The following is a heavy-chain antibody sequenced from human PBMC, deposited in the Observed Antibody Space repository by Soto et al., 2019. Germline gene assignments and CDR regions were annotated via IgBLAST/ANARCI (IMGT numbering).Heavy chain of an antibody. D-gene: IGHD3-16*01. CDR3: TRDANYRDDGAYYDVFDI. CDR2: IREDGSQE. V-gene: IGHV3-7*05. CDR1: GFSFGSDW. J-gene: IGHJ3*02. Sequence: DVQLTESGGGLVQPGGSLRLSCGASGFSFGSDWMAWVRQAPGKGLEWVANIREDGSQEHYADCVRGRFSVSRDNAKDSLNLQMNSLRLEDTAVYYCTRDANYRDDGAYYDVFDIWGQGTMVTVSS.